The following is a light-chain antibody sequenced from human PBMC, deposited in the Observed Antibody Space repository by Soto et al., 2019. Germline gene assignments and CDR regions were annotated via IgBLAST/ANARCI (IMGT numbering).Light chain of an antibody. CDR1: QGVSRK. CDR2: GAS. V-gene: IGKV3-15*01. J-gene: IGKJ4*01. Sequence: EIVMTQSPATLSVAPGERVTLSCRASQGVSRKLAWYQHKSGQAPRLLISGASAGATGIPARFSGSGSGTEFTLTISSLQSEDCAIYYCQKYQTWPITFGGGTKVEIK. CDR3: QKYQTWPIT.